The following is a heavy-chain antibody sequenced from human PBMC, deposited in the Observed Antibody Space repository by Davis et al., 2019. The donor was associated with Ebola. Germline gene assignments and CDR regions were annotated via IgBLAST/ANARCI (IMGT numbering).Heavy chain of an antibody. J-gene: IGHJ4*02. CDR2: IWYDGSNK. CDR3: ALRRGHDYVWGSYQF. V-gene: IGHV3-30*02. Sequence: GGSLRLSCTASGFTFGDYAMSWFRQAPGKGLEWVAVIWYDGSNKYYADSVKGSITISSDNSKNKLYLKMNSLRTEDTAWYYCALRRGHDYVWGSYQFWGQGTLVTVSS. D-gene: IGHD3-16*02. CDR1: GFTFGDYA.